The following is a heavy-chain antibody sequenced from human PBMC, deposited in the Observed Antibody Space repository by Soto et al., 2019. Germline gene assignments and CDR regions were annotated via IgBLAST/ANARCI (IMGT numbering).Heavy chain of an antibody. CDR1: GFAFNNYG. V-gene: IGHV3-21*01. Sequence: GGSLRLSCTVSGFAFNNYGINWVRQAPGKGLEWVSSISKSDYTYYSDSVKGRFAISRDNAKSSVSLQMNTLRVEDTAVYYCAREDSIIIPAVPDFWGQGTLVTVSS. J-gene: IGHJ4*02. CDR3: AREDSIIIPAVPDF. D-gene: IGHD2-2*01. CDR2: ISKSDYT.